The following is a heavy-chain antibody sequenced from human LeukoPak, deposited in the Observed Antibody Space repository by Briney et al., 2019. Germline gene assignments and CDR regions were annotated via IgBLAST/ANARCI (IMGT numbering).Heavy chain of an antibody. CDR2: IYYSGST. Sequence: SQTLSLTCAVSGGSISSGGYSWSWIRQPPGKGLEWIGYIYYSGSTYYNPSLKSRVTISVDTSKNQFSLKLSSVSAADTAVYYCARGDVDYGGIFDYWGQGALVTVSS. CDR3: ARGDVDYGGIFDY. D-gene: IGHD4-17*01. CDR1: GGSISSGGYS. J-gene: IGHJ4*02. V-gene: IGHV4-30-4*07.